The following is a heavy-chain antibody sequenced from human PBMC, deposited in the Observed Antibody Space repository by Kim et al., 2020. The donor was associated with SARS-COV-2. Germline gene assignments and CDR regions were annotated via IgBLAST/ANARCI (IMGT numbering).Heavy chain of an antibody. D-gene: IGHD3-22*01. J-gene: IGHJ4*02. V-gene: IGHV3-11*06. Sequence: NYADSVRCGDTITRENGRNSVYLNMNSLRDEDTAVYYCARSYFGSSGYLAYWGQGTLVTVSS. CDR3: ARSYFGSSGYLAY.